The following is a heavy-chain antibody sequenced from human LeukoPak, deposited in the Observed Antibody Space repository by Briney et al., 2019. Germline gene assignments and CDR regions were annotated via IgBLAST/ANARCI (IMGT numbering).Heavy chain of an antibody. CDR1: GGSISSTIYY. Sequence: SETLSLTCTVSGGSISSTIYYWGWIRQPPGKGLEWIGSIYYSGSTYYNPSLKSRVTISVDTSKNQFSLSLSSVTAADTAMYYCARQYYSHRYGYYPPGYWGQGTLVTVSS. J-gene: IGHJ4*02. V-gene: IGHV4-39*01. D-gene: IGHD3-22*01. CDR3: ARQYYSHRYGYYPPGY. CDR2: IYYSGST.